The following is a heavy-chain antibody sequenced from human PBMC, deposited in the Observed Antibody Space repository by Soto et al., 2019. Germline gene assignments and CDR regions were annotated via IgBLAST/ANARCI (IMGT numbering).Heavy chain of an antibody. J-gene: IGHJ6*02. CDR2: ILNSDSTI. Sequence: QVPLVESGGGLVKPGGSLRLSCVASGFTFSDHYMSWIRQVPGKGLEWVSYILNSDSTIYYADSVQGRFTISRDNAQNSGYLQMNSLRVEDTAVYYCARGHYGMDVWGQGTTVTVSS. V-gene: IGHV3-11*01. CDR3: ARGHYGMDV. CDR1: GFTFSDHY.